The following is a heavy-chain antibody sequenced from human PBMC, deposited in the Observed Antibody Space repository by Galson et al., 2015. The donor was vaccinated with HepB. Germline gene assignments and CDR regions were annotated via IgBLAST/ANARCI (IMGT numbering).Heavy chain of an antibody. CDR2: IIPIFGTA. CDR3: ARDSSPIYHDSSGYYFDY. V-gene: IGHV1-69*13. CDR1: GGTFSSYA. D-gene: IGHD3-22*01. J-gene: IGHJ4*02. Sequence: SVKVSCKASGGTFSSYAISWVRQAPEQGLEWMGGIIPIFGTANYAQKFQGRVTITADESTSTAYMELSSLRSEDTAVYYCARDSSPIYHDSSGYYFDYWGQGTLVTVSS.